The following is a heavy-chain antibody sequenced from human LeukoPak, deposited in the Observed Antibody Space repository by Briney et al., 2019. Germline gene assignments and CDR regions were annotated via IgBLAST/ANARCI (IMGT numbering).Heavy chain of an antibody. CDR1: GYTFTGYY. CDR3: AREFSGRYPPSYFDY. D-gene: IGHD1-26*01. Sequence: ASVKVSCKASGYTFTGYYMHWVRQAPGQGLEWMGWINPNSGDTNSAQKFQGRVTMTRDTSISTAYMELNRLRSDDTAVYYCAREFSGRYPPSYFDYWGQGTLVTVSS. J-gene: IGHJ4*02. V-gene: IGHV1-2*02. CDR2: INPNSGDT.